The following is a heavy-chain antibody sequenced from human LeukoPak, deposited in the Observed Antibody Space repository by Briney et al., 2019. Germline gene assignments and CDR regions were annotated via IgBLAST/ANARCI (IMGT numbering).Heavy chain of an antibody. CDR1: GFTLNNYA. CDR3: ARMWSYYYDSSGYKYYFDY. J-gene: IGHJ4*02. CDR2: ISGSGIAT. V-gene: IGHV3-23*01. D-gene: IGHD3-22*01. Sequence: GGSLRLSCAASGFTLNNYAMTWVRQAPGKGLEWVSAISGSGIATYYADSVKGRFTISRDNSRNTLCLQMISLRAEDTAVYYCARMWSYYYDSSGYKYYFDYWGQGTLVTVSS.